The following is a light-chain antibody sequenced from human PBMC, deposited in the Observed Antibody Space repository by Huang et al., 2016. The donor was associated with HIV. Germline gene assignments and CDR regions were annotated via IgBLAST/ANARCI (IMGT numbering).Light chain of an antibody. V-gene: IGKV3-11*01. CDR1: QSVSSY. Sequence: EIVLTQSPATLSLSPGERATLSCRASQSVSSYLAWYQQNPGQAPRLLIYDASNRATGIPSRFSGSGSGTDFTLTISSLGPEDFAVYYCQQRSNWPWTFGQGTKVEIK. CDR3: QQRSNWPWT. CDR2: DAS. J-gene: IGKJ1*01.